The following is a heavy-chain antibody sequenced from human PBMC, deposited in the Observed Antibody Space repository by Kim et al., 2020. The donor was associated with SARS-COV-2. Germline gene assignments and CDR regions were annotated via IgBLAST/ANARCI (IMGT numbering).Heavy chain of an antibody. D-gene: IGHD3-22*01. CDR2: IYHSRST. CDR1: GYSISSGYY. Sequence: SETLSLTCTVSGYSISSGYYWGWIRQPPGKGLEWIGSIYHSRSTYYNPSLKSRVTISVDTSKNQFSLKLSSVTAADTAVYYCARDPDSSGCYFDYWGQGT. V-gene: IGHV4-38-2*02. J-gene: IGHJ4*02. CDR3: ARDPDSSGCYFDY.